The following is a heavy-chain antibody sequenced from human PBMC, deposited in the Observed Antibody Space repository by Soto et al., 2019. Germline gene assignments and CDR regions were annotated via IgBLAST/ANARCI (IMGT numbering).Heavy chain of an antibody. CDR3: AKGGLQWLVTSDFNY. CDR2: VSHDGRNT. D-gene: IGHD6-19*01. Sequence: VPLVESGGGVVQHGRSLRLSCAASGFTFSDYAMHWVRHAPGKGLEWVAVVSHDGRNTHYADSVKGRFTISRDSSTNTVSLEITSLRAEDTGVYYCAKGGLQWLVTSDFNYWGQGALVTVSS. V-gene: IGHV3-30*18. CDR1: GFTFSDYA. J-gene: IGHJ4*02.